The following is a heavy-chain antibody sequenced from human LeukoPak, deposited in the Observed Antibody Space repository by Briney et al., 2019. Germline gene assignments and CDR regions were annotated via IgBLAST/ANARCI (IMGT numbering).Heavy chain of an antibody. CDR3: ARGAIVVVPAAYYFDY. D-gene: IGHD2-2*01. CDR1: GYTFTGYY. V-gene: IGHV1-2*02. J-gene: IGHJ4*02. Sequence: ASVKVSCKASGYTFTGYYIHWVRQAPGQGLEWMGWINPNSGGTNSAQKFQGRVTMTRDTSITTAYMELSRLRSDDTAVYYCARGAIVVVPAAYYFDYWGQGTLVAVSS. CDR2: INPNSGGT.